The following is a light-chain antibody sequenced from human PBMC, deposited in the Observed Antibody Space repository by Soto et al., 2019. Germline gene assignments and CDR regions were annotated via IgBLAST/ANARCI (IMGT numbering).Light chain of an antibody. Sequence: EIVLTQSPAPLSLSPGERATLSCRARQSFRGSLAWYQQKPGPAPRLLIYNTSNRSTSIPARFSGTGSGTDFTLTIRSLEPEDFAVYYCQQRGNWPLTVGPGTKVEI. CDR1: QSFRGS. CDR3: QQRGNWPLT. CDR2: NTS. V-gene: IGKV3-11*01. J-gene: IGKJ3*01.